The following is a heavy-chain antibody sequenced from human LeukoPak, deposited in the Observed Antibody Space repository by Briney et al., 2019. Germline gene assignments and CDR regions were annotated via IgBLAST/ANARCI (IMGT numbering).Heavy chain of an antibody. J-gene: IGHJ5*02. CDR1: GGSISSGGYF. D-gene: IGHD2-8*01. V-gene: IGHV4-39*01. Sequence: SETLSLTCTVSGGSISSGGYFWGWIRQPPGKGLEWIGSIYFSGSTYYNPSLRSRVTISVDTSKNQFSLKLRSVTAADTAVYYCARSASCTNRVCSPLASWGQGTLVTVSS. CDR3: ARSASCTNRVCSPLAS. CDR2: IYFSGST.